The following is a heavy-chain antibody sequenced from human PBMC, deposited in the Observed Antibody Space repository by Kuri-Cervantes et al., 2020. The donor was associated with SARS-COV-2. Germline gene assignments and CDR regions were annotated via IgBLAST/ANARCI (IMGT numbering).Heavy chain of an antibody. Sequence: GESLKISCAASGLTFRSYSMNWVRQSPGKGLEWVASITSDSRYIYYAGSVKGRFTISRDNAKNSLYLEMNSLRAEDTAVYYCAIGGNYWHAWGQGTLVTVSS. J-gene: IGHJ5*02. CDR3: AIGGNYWHA. CDR1: GLTFRSYS. V-gene: IGHV3-21*01. D-gene: IGHD1-1*01. CDR2: ITSDSRYI.